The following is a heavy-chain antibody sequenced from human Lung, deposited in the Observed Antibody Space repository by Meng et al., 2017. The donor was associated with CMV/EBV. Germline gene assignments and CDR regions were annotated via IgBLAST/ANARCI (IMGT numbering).Heavy chain of an antibody. J-gene: IGHJ4*02. Sequence: HVRRQESGPGLVEPSQTLSLTCTVSGGSMSSCNYYWSWIRQPPGKGLEWIGYIHHSGSAYYNPSLKSRVSISVDTSKNQFSLNLNSMTAADTAVYYCASFDHIPRRNYFDYWGQGTLVTVSS. D-gene: IGHD2-21*01. CDR1: GGSMSSCNYY. CDR2: IHHSGSA. V-gene: IGHV4-30-4*01. CDR3: ASFDHIPRRNYFDY.